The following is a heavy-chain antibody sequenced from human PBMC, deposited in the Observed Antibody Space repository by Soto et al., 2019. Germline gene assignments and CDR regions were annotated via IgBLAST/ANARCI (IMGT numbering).Heavy chain of an antibody. CDR3: ARETGATRHYYCGMDV. CDR2: INPNSGGT. Sequence: ASVKVSCKASGYTFTGCYMHWVRQAPGQGLEWMGWINPNSGGTNYAQKFQGRVTMTRDTSISTAYMELSRLRSDDTAVYYCARETGATRHYYCGMDVWGQGTTVTVSS. V-gene: IGHV1-2*02. CDR1: GYTFTGCY. J-gene: IGHJ6*02. D-gene: IGHD1-26*01.